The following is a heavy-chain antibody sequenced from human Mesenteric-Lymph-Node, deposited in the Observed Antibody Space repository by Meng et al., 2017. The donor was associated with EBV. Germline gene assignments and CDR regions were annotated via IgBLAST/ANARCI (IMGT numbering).Heavy chain of an antibody. Sequence: QVRLQESGPGLVKPSQTLSLTCAVSGGSISSGGYYWSWIRQPPGKGLEWIGYIYYSGSTYYNPSLKSRVTISVDTSKNQFSLKLSSVTAADTAVYYCARGEDSNWFDPWGQGTLVTVSS. CDR1: GGSISSGGYY. CDR3: ARGEDSNWFDP. J-gene: IGHJ5*02. CDR2: IYYSGST. D-gene: IGHD2-15*01. V-gene: IGHV4-30-4*01.